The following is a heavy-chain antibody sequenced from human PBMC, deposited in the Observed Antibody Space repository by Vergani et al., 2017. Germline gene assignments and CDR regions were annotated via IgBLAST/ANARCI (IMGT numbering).Heavy chain of an antibody. J-gene: IGHJ4*02. V-gene: IGHV3-66*04. Sequence: VELLESGGGLAQPGGSLRVSCSASGFRVTTYYMSWVRQAPGKGLEWVSVIKSDGRTSYAESVRGRFTISRDNSKNTLYLQMNSLRAEDTAVYYCARQSCTNGVCYLDYWGQGTLVTVSS. D-gene: IGHD2-8*01. CDR1: GFRVTTYY. CDR3: ARQSCTNGVCYLDY. CDR2: IKSDGRT.